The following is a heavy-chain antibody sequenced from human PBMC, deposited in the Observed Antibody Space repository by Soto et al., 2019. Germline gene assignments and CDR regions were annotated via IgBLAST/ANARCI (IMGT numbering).Heavy chain of an antibody. CDR1: GGSISSYY. D-gene: IGHD2-21*02. CDR2: IYYSGST. J-gene: IGHJ4*02. CDR3: ARSIVVVTAIDY. V-gene: IGHV4-59*01. Sequence: SETLSLTCTVSGGSISSYYWSWIRQLPGKGLEWIGYIYYSGSTNYNPSLKSRVTISVDTSKNQFSLKLSSVTAADTAVYYCARSIVVVTAIDYWGQGTLVTVSS.